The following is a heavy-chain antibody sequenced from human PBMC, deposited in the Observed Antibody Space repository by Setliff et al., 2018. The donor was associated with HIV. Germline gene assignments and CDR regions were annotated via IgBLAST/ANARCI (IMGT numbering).Heavy chain of an antibody. J-gene: IGHJ3*02. CDR3: ARDYLHVFDI. CDR1: GYTFTDYY. V-gene: IGHV1-2*02. CDR2: INSASGGT. Sequence: ASVKVSCKASGYTFTDYYIHWVRQAPGQGLDWMGWINSASGGTNYAQNFQGRVTVTRDTSIKTAYVELNSLKSDDTAVYYCARDYLHVFDIWGQGTMVTVSS.